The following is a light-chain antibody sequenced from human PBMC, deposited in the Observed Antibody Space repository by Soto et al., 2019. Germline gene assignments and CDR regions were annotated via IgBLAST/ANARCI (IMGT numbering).Light chain of an antibody. CDR3: QQYKA. V-gene: IGKV1-5*01. J-gene: IGKJ1*01. CDR1: QSINAW. CDR2: DAS. Sequence: DIQITQSPSTPPASVGDRVTITCRASQSINAWLAWYQQKPGRAPKLLIFDASSLERGVPSRFSGSGSGTEFRLTISSLQPDDFATYYCQQYKAFGQGTKVDIK.